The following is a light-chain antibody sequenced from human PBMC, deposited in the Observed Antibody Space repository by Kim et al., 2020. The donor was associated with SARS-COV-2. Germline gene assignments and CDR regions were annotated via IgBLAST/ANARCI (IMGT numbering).Light chain of an antibody. CDR2: DAS. CDR3: QQREDWPLT. Sequence: EIVLTQSPATLSLPPGERATLSCRASQSIGTSLAWFQQKPAQAPRLLIHDASDRATGIPARFSGSGSGTDFTLTISSLQPEDFAVYYCQQREDWPLTFGGGTKVDIK. V-gene: IGKV3-11*01. J-gene: IGKJ4*01. CDR1: QSIGTS.